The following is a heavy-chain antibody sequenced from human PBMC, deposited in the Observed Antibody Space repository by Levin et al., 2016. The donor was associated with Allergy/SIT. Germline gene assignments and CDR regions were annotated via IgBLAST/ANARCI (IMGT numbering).Heavy chain of an antibody. J-gene: IGHJ1*01. V-gene: IGHV3-15*01. Sequence: GGSLRLSCAASGFTFNNAWMSWVRLAPGKGLEWVGRIKRTIDGATTDYPASVKGRFTLSRDDSENTLYLQMNSLKPEDTAVYYCTTDNEYDDTWRGYFQHWGQGTLVTVSS. CDR3: TTDNEYDDTWRGYFQH. CDR2: IKRTIDGATT. D-gene: IGHD3-16*01. CDR1: GFTFNNAW.